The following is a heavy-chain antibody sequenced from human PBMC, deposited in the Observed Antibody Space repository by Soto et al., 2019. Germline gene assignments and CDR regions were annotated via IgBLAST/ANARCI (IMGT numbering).Heavy chain of an antibody. V-gene: IGHV5-51*01. D-gene: IGHD5-12*01. CDR3: ARGESYSGYDFVGYYYYGMDV. J-gene: IGHJ6*02. Sequence: GESLKISYKGSGYSFTSYWIGWVRQMPGKGLEWMGIIYPGDSVTRYSPSFQGQVTISADKSISTAYLQWSSLKASDTAMYYCARGESYSGYDFVGYYYYGMDVWGQGTTVTVSS. CDR1: GYSFTSYW. CDR2: IYPGDSVT.